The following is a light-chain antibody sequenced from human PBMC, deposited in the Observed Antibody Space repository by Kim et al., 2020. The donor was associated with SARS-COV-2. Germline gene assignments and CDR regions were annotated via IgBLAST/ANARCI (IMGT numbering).Light chain of an antibody. CDR2: GKN. CDR1: SLRSYY. J-gene: IGLJ3*02. V-gene: IGLV3-19*01. CDR3: NSRDSSGNHWV. Sequence: ALGQTVRTTCQGDSLRSYYASGYQQNPGQAPVLVIYGKNNRPSGIPDRFSGSSSGNTASLTITGAQAEDEADYYCNSRDSSGNHWVFGGGTQLTVL.